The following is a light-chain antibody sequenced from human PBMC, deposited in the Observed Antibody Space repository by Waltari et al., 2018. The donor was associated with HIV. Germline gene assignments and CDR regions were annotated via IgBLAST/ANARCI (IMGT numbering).Light chain of an antibody. CDR2: RNN. CDR1: TDNIRHQG. CDR3: LAWDTGLSGCV. J-gene: IGLJ7*01. V-gene: IGLV10-54*04. Sequence: AALTQLPSVSTVLNQAATLTCKGKTDNIRHQGAAWLQQQQGLPPKFLVSRNNDRPPGLPDRCAASKSGDPASLALGGRQPEDDADYYCLAWDTGLSGCVFCGGTHLSV.